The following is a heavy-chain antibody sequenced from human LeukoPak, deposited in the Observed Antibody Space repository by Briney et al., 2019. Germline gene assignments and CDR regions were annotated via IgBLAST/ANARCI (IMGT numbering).Heavy chain of an antibody. J-gene: IGHJ4*02. CDR2: ISYDGSNK. V-gene: IGHV3-30-3*01. CDR3: ARDPGGSYTFDY. D-gene: IGHD1-26*01. CDR1: GFTFSSYA. Sequence: PGRSLRLSCAASGFTFSSYAMHWVRQAPGKGLEWVAVISYDGSNKYYADSVKGRFTISRGNSKNTLYLQMNSLRAEDTAVYYCARDPGGSYTFDYWGQGTLVTVSS.